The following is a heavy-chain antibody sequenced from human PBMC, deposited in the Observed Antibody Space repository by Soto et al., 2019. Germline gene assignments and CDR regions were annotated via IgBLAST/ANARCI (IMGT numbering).Heavy chain of an antibody. V-gene: IGHV3-30*18. D-gene: IGHD4-17*01. CDR2: ISYDGSNK. CDR3: AKGMTTRPKRNLYGMDV. J-gene: IGHJ6*02. CDR1: GFTFSSYG. Sequence: GGSLRLSCAASGFTFSSYGMHWVRQAPGKGLEWVAVISYDGSNKYYADSVKGRFTISRDNSKNTLYLQMNSLRAEDTAVYYCAKGMTTRPKRNLYGMDVWGQGTTVTVSS.